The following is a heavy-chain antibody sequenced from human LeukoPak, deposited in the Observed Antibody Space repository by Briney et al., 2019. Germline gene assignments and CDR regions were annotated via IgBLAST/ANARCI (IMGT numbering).Heavy chain of an antibody. CDR1: GGSISSSSYY. J-gene: IGHJ5*02. Sequence: PSETLSLTCTVSGGSISSSSYYWGWVRQPPGKGLEWIGEIYHRGTTNYNPSLHSRVAISVDKSKNQFSLKLKSVTAADTAVYYCTKTMKSLWGWFDPWGQGTLVTVSS. CDR3: TKTMKSLWGWFDP. D-gene: IGHD3-16*01. V-gene: IGHV4-39*07. CDR2: IYHRGTT.